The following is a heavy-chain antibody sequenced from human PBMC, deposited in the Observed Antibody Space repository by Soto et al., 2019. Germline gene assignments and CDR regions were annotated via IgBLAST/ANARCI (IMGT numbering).Heavy chain of an antibody. Sequence: QVQLQESGPGLVKPSETLSLTCTVSGGSISSYYWSWIRQPPGKGLEWIGYIYYSGSTNYNPSLKSRVTISVDTSKNQFSLKLSSVTAADTAVYYCARDRDTCGYWGQGTLVTVSS. D-gene: IGHD2-21*01. V-gene: IGHV4-59*01. CDR3: ARDRDTCGY. J-gene: IGHJ4*02. CDR2: IYYSGST. CDR1: GGSISSYY.